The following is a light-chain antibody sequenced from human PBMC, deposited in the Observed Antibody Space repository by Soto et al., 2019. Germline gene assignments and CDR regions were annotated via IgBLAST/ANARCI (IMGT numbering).Light chain of an antibody. V-gene: IGKV1-5*01. CDR1: QSISNH. J-gene: IGKJ4*01. CDR2: DAS. CDR3: QQYNSYPLT. Sequence: DIQMTQSTSSLSASVEDRVIITCRASQSISNHLNWYQQKPGKAPKLLIYDASSLESGVPSRFSGSGSGTEFTLTISILQPDDFATYYCQQYNSYPLTFGGGTKVDI.